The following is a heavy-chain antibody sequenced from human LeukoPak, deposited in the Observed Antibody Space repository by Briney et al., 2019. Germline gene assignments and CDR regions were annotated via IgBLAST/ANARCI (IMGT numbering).Heavy chain of an antibody. CDR1: GFTFSDYS. D-gene: IGHD1-26*01. CDR3: ARDSPVRYRANDPPGY. Sequence: GGSLRLSCAASGFTFSDYSMNWVRQAPGKGLEWVSYISSSSSTKYYADSVKGRFTISRDNAKSSLYLQMNSLRAEDTAVYYRARDSPVRYRANDPPGYWGQGTLVTVSS. J-gene: IGHJ4*02. V-gene: IGHV3-48*04. CDR2: ISSSSSTK.